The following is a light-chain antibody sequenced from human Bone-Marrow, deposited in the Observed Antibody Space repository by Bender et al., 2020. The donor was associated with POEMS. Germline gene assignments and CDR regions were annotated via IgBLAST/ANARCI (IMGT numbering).Light chain of an antibody. CDR1: NIEGKS. V-gene: IGLV3-21*03. CDR2: ADA. CDR3: QVWDSPTGQLF. J-gene: IGLJ2*01. Sequence: SYVLTQPPSVSVAPRKTATITCGGNNIEGKSVHWYQQRSGQAPLLVVNADADRPSRTPERFSGSNSGNTATLTITRVEAGDEADYYCQVWDSPTGQLFFGGGTKLTVL.